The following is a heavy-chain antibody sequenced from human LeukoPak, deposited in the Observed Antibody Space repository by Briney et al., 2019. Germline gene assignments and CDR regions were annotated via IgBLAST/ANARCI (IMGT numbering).Heavy chain of an antibody. Sequence: SETLSLTCTVSGGSISSGDYYWSWIRQPPGKGLEWIGEINHSGSTNYNPSLKSRVTISVDTSKNQFSLKLSSVTAADTAVYYCARVDYNWNSDWFDPWGQGTLVTVSS. CDR1: GGSISSGDYY. V-gene: IGHV4-30-4*01. CDR3: ARVDYNWNSDWFDP. J-gene: IGHJ5*02. D-gene: IGHD1-7*01. CDR2: INHSGST.